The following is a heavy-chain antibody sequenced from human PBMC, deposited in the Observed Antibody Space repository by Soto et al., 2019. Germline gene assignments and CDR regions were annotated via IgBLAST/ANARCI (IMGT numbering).Heavy chain of an antibody. CDR3: EKDSYYDSSGYATYYFDY. D-gene: IGHD3-22*01. J-gene: IGHJ4*02. Sequence: QVQLVESGGGVVQPGRSLRLSCAASGFTFSSYGMHWVRQAPGKGLEWVAVISYDGSNKYYADSVKGRFTISRDNSKNTLYLDMNSLRAYNTAVYYCEKDSYYDSSGYATYYFDYWGQGTLITVS. CDR2: ISYDGSNK. CDR1: GFTFSSYG. V-gene: IGHV3-30*18.